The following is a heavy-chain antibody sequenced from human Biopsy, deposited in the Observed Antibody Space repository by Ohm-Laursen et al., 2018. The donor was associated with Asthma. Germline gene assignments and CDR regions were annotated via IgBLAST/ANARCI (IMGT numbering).Heavy chain of an antibody. Sequence: SVKVSCKSLGGTFNTYVIGWVRQAPGQGLEWMGGINSGFGTTTYPQKFQDRVTITADDSTSTVYMELSSLRSEDTAVYYCARKAGSCISRTCYSLDFWGQGTLVAVSS. CDR3: ARKAGSCISRTCYSLDF. D-gene: IGHD2-2*01. CDR1: GGTFNTYV. V-gene: IGHV1-69*13. J-gene: IGHJ4*02. CDR2: INSGFGTT.